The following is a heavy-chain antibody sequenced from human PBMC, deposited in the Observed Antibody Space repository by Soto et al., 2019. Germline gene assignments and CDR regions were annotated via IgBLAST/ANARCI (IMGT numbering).Heavy chain of an antibody. CDR2: ITSSGIST. CDR1: GFTFSSYS. CDR3: AKEPVGPDWYFDL. V-gene: IGHV3-23*01. J-gene: IGHJ2*01. Sequence: GGSLRLSCAASGFTFSSYSLNWVRQAPGKGLEWVSYITSSGISTHYADSVKGRFTVSRDNSKNTLYLQMNSLRAEDTAVYNCAKEPVGPDWYFDLWGRGTLVTVSS.